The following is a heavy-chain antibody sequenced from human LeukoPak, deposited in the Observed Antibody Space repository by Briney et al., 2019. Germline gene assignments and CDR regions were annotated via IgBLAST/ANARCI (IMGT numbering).Heavy chain of an antibody. J-gene: IGHJ6*02. CDR2: ISAYNGNT. Sequence: ASVKVSCKASGYTFTSYGISWVRQAPGQGPEWMGWISAYNGNTNYAQKLQGRVTMTTDTSTSTAYMELRSLRSDDTAVYYCARDLGGIAAAGTESMDVWGQGTTVTVSS. CDR1: GYTFTSYG. V-gene: IGHV1-18*01. D-gene: IGHD6-13*01. CDR3: ARDLGGIAAAGTESMDV.